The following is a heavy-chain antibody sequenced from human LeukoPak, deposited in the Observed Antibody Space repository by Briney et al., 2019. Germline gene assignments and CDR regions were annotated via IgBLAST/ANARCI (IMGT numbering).Heavy chain of an antibody. V-gene: IGHV1-18*01. Sequence: ASVKVSCKASGYFFPSYGISWVRQAPGQGLEWIGWITPSNGNTHYAQNFQGRVTVTTDTSTSTVYMELGSLRSDDTAVYYCARGGPPGYYYDYYMDVWGKGTTVTISS. J-gene: IGHJ6*03. CDR1: GYFFPSYG. CDR3: ARGGPPGYYYDYYMDV. CDR2: ITPSNGNT.